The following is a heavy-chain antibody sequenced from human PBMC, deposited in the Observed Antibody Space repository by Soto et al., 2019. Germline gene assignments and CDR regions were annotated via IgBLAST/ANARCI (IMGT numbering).Heavy chain of an antibody. Sequence: GGSLRLSCRGSGFTFSNSWMHWVRHTPGKGLVWVSRINNDGSNAAYADSVKGRFTISRDNSKNTLYLQMNSLRAEDTAVYYCAKDTPPHYDIFGYWGQGTLVTVSS. D-gene: IGHD3-9*01. CDR2: INNDGSNA. J-gene: IGHJ4*02. CDR3: AKDTPPHYDIFGY. CDR1: GFTFSNSW. V-gene: IGHV3-74*01.